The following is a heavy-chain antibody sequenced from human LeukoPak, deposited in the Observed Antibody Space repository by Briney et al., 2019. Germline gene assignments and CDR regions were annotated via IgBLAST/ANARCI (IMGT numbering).Heavy chain of an antibody. V-gene: IGHV4-34*01. CDR3: ARDILVANDF. Sequence: SETLSLTCSVYGGAFSGYFWSWVRQPPGEGLEWIGQINHSGSTNYNPSLKGRITMSVNRTYNHFSLNLSSVTAADTAVYYCARDILVANDFWGQGILVTVSS. J-gene: IGHJ4*02. D-gene: IGHD5-12*01. CDR1: GGAFSGYF. CDR2: INHSGST.